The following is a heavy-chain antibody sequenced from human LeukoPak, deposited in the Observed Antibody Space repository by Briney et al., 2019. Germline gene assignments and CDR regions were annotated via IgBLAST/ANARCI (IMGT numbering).Heavy chain of an antibody. J-gene: IGHJ3*02. Sequence: PGGSLRLSCAASGFTFSSYEMNWVRQAPGKGLEWVANIKQDGSEKYYVDSVKGRFTISRDNAKNSLYLQMNSLRAEDTAVYYCARAWGIAAAGTEGAFDIWGQGTMVTVSS. D-gene: IGHD6-13*01. CDR3: ARAWGIAAAGTEGAFDI. V-gene: IGHV3-7*01. CDR2: IKQDGSEK. CDR1: GFTFSSYE.